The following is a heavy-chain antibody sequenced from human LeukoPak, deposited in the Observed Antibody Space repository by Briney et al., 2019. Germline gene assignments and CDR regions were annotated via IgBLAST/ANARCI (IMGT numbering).Heavy chain of an antibody. CDR2: IIPILGIA. CDR1: GGTFSSYA. D-gene: IGHD2-2*01. J-gene: IGHJ4*02. V-gene: IGHV1-69*04. CDR3: ARGVVVPAADDGYYFDY. Sequence: ASVKVSCKASGGTFSSYAISWGRRAPGQGLEWMGRIIPILGIANYAQKFQGRVTITTDKSTSTAYMELSSLRSEDTAVYYCARGVVVPAADDGYYFDYWGQGTLVTVSS.